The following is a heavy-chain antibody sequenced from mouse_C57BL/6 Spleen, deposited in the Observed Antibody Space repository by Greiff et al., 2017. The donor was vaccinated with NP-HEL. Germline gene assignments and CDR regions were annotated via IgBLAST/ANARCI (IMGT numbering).Heavy chain of an antibody. D-gene: IGHD2-5*01. V-gene: IGHV5-9-1*02. Sequence: EVKLMESGEGLVKPGGSLKLSCAASGFTFSSYAMSWVRQTPEKRLEWVAYISSGGDYIYYADTVKGRFTISRDNARNTLYLQMSSLKSEDTAMYYCTREGAYYSNYWYFDVWGTGTTVTVSS. CDR3: TREGAYYSNYWYFDV. CDR1: GFTFSSYA. CDR2: ISSGGDYI. J-gene: IGHJ1*03.